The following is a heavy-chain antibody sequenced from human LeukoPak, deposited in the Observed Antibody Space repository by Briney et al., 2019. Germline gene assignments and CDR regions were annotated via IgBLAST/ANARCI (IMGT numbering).Heavy chain of an antibody. Sequence: VASVKVSCTASGGTFSSYAISWVRQAPGQGLEWMGGIIPIFGTANYAQKFQGRVTITADESTSTAYMELSSLRSEDAAVYYCARASNDAFDIWGQGTMVTVSS. CDR2: IIPIFGTA. V-gene: IGHV1-69*13. CDR3: ARASNDAFDI. J-gene: IGHJ3*02. CDR1: GGTFSSYA.